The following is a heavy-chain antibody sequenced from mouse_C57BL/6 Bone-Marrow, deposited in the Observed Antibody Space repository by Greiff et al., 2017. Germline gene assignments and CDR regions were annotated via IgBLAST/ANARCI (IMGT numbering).Heavy chain of an antibody. J-gene: IGHJ2*01. Sequence: EVKLQESGGGLVQPKGSLKLSCAASGFSFNTYAMNWVRQAPGKGLEWVARIRSKSNNYATYYADSVKDRFTISRDDSESMLYLQMNNLKTEDTAMYYCVSGDYDDFDYWGQGTTLTVSS. V-gene: IGHV10-1*01. CDR1: GFSFNTYA. CDR3: VSGDYDDFDY. D-gene: IGHD2-4*01. CDR2: IRSKSNNYAT.